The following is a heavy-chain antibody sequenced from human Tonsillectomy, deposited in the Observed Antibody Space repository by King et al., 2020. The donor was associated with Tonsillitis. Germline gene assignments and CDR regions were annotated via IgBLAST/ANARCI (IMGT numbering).Heavy chain of an antibody. CDR2: IKSKNDGGTT. CDR1: GFTFSNTW. CDR3: TTDLLWELLYYFDY. V-gene: IGHV3-15*01. Sequence: VQLVESGGGFVKPWGSLRLSWSASGFTFSNTWMSWVRQAPGKGLEGVGRIKSKNDGGTTDYAAPVKSRITISRDDSKKTLYLQMNSLKTEDTAVYYCTTDLLWELLYYFDYWGQGTLVTVSS. J-gene: IGHJ4*02. D-gene: IGHD1-26*01.